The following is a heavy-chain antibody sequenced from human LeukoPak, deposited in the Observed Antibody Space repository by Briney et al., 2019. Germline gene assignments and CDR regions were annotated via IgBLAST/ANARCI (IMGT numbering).Heavy chain of an antibody. CDR1: GVSLSSRNYH. J-gene: IGHJ5*02. V-gene: IGHV4-39*01. CDR2: IYYIGNT. Sequence: PSETLSLTCTVSGVSLSSRNYHWGGLRQRPGTGLEWVGSIYYIGNTYYKPSLKSRDTISVHTSKNQFSLKLTPVTAAHTAVYYCARLRPNDNGDYSWFDPWGQGAPVTVSS. D-gene: IGHD4-17*01. CDR3: ARLRPNDNGDYSWFDP.